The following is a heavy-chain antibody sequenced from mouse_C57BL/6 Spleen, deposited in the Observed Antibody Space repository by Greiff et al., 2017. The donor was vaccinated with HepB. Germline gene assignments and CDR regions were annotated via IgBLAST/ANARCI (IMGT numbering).Heavy chain of an antibody. Sequence: QVQLQQPGAELVMPGASVKLSCKASGYTFTSYWMHWVKQRPGQGLEWIGEIDPSDSYTNYNQKFKGKSTLTVDKSSSTAYMHLSSLTSEDSAVYYCARHSSGYYYFDYWGQGTTLTVSS. J-gene: IGHJ2*01. CDR1: GYTFTSYW. V-gene: IGHV1-69*01. D-gene: IGHD3-2*02. CDR2: IDPSDSYT. CDR3: ARHSSGYYYFDY.